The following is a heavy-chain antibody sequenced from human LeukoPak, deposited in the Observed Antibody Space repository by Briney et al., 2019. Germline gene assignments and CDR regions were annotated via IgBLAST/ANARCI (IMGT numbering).Heavy chain of an antibody. CDR1: GFTFSSYA. D-gene: IGHD6-13*01. Sequence: GGSLRLSCAASGFTFSSYAMHWVRQAPGKGLEWVAVISYDGSNKYYADSVKGRFTISRDNSKNTLYLQMNSLRAEDTAVYYCARAEGSSWFRDYFQHWGQGTLVTVSS. CDR2: ISYDGSNK. J-gene: IGHJ1*01. V-gene: IGHV3-30*04. CDR3: ARAEGSSWFRDYFQH.